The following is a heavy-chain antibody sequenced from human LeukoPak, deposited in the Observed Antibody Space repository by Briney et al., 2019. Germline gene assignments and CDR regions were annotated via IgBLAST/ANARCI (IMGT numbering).Heavy chain of an antibody. CDR3: VSLSSSSSRSGLGYY. CDR2: ISGSGGST. V-gene: IGHV3-23*01. Sequence: PGGSLRLSCVASAFSDKSNYMSWVRQAPGKGLEWVSAISGSGGSTYYADSVKGRFTISRDNSKNTLYLQMNSLRAEDTAVYYCVSLSSSSSRSGLGYYWGQGTLVTVSS. D-gene: IGHD6-6*01. CDR1: AFSDKSNY. J-gene: IGHJ4*02.